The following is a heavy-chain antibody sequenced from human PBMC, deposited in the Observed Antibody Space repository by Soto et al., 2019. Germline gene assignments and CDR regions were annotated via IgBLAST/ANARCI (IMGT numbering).Heavy chain of an antibody. CDR1: GFRFISYG. CDR2: IRYDGNNK. J-gene: IGHJ3*01. Sequence: QPGGSLRLSCAASGFRFISYGMHWVRQAPGKGLEWVALIRYDGNNKYYADSVRGRITISRDDSKNTVDLQMSSLRVEDTAVYFCARGPFMLATIREDAFDFWGQGTMVTVSS. CDR3: ARGPFMLATIREDAFDF. D-gene: IGHD3-10*02. V-gene: IGHV3-33*01.